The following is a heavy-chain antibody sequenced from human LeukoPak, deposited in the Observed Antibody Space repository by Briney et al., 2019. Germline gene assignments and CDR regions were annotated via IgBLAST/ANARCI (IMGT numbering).Heavy chain of an antibody. CDR3: ASHLLQDSSGYPPYYFDY. CDR2: IYYSGST. J-gene: IGHJ4*02. V-gene: IGHV4-39*01. Sequence: SETLSLTCTVSGGSLSSSSYYWGWIRQPPGKGLEWIGRIYYSGSTYYNLSLKSRVTISVDTSKSQFSLKLSSVTAADTAVYYCASHLLQDSSGYPPYYFDYWGQGTLVTVSS. CDR1: GGSLSSSSYY. D-gene: IGHD3-22*01.